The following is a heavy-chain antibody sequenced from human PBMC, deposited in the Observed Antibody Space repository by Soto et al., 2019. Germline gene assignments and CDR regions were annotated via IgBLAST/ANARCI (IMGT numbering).Heavy chain of an antibody. CDR3: ARDPSSGSADY. Sequence: GGSLRLSCVASGFTFSDYGLNWVRQAPGKGLEWVSTINYSGDSTYYADSVKGRFTVSRDNSKNTLYLQMNSLRVQDTAVYYCARDPSSGSADYWGQGTLVTVSS. V-gene: IGHV3-23*01. J-gene: IGHJ4*02. CDR2: INYSGDST. D-gene: IGHD3-10*01. CDR1: GFTFSDYG.